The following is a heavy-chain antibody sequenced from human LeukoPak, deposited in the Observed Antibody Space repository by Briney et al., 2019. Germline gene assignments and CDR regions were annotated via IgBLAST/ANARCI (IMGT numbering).Heavy chain of an antibody. D-gene: IGHD3-22*01. J-gene: IGHJ5*02. CDR3: ARGDYYDSSGQKSSWFDP. CDR1: GGSISSSSYS. CDR2: IYHSGST. V-gene: IGHV4-30-2*01. Sequence: SETLSLTCTVSGGSISSSSYSWGWIRQPPGKGLEWIGYIYHSGSTYYNPSLKSRVTISVDRSKNQFSLKLSSVTAADTAVYYCARGDYYDSSGQKSSWFDPWGQGTLVTVSS.